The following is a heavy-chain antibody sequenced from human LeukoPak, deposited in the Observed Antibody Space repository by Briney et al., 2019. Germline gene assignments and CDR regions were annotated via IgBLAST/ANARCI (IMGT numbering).Heavy chain of an antibody. Sequence: PGGSLRLSCAASGFTFSTYAMSWVRQAPGKGLEWVSGISGSGGSTDYADSVKGRFTISRDNSKNTPYLQLNSLRAEDTAVYYCALSRQGYWGQGTLVTVSS. CDR3: ALSRQGY. V-gene: IGHV3-23*01. CDR2: ISGSGGST. J-gene: IGHJ4*02. CDR1: GFTFSTYA.